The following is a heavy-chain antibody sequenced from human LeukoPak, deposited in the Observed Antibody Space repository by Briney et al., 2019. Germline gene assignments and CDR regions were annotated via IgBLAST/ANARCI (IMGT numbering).Heavy chain of an antibody. Sequence: PSETLSLTCTVSGGSISSYYWSWIRQPPGKGLEWIGYIYYSGSTNYNPSLKSRVTISVDTSTNQFSLKLSSVTAAETAVYYCARVIAVAGGEFDYWGQGTLVTVSS. CDR1: GGSISSYY. CDR3: ARVIAVAGGEFDY. J-gene: IGHJ4*02. D-gene: IGHD6-19*01. CDR2: IYYSGST. V-gene: IGHV4-59*01.